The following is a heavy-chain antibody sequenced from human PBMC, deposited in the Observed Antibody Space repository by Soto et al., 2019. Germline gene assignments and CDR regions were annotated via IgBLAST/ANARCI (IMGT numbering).Heavy chain of an antibody. CDR2: IKQDGSEK. J-gene: IGHJ5*02. D-gene: IGHD3-10*02. Sequence: GGSLRLSCAASGFTFSSYWMSWVLQAPGKGLEWVANIKQDGSEKYYVDSVKGRFTISRDNAKNSLYLQLTSLTSEDTAVYYCGRDQSGTGYYVDWFDPWGQGTLVTVSS. CDR1: GFTFSSYW. V-gene: IGHV3-7*01. CDR3: GRDQSGTGYYVDWFDP.